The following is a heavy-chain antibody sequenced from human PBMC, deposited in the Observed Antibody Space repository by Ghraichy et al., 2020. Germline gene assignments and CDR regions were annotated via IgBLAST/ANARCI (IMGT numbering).Heavy chain of an antibody. CDR3: ARAYCGGDCYKPWDWYFDL. V-gene: IGHV3-30-3*01. CDR2: ISYDGSNK. CDR1: GFTFSSYA. J-gene: IGHJ2*01. D-gene: IGHD2-21*01. Sequence: GGSLRLSCAASGFTFSSYAMHWVRQAPGKGLEWVAVISYDGSNKYYADSVKGRFTISRDNSKNTLYLQMNSLRAEDTAVYYCARAYCGGDCYKPWDWYFDLWGRGTLVTVSS.